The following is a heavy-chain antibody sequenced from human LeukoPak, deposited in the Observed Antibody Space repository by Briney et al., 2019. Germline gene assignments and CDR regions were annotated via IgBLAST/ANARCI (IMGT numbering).Heavy chain of an antibody. Sequence: GGSLRLSCAASGFTFSNYGMHWVRQAPGKGLEWVSVISYDGSNKYYADSVKGRFTISRDNSKNTLYLQMNSLRAEDTAMYYCAKNSGSNALWGQGTLVTVSS. V-gene: IGHV3-30*18. CDR3: AKNSGSNAL. CDR1: GFTFSNYG. J-gene: IGHJ4*02. D-gene: IGHD2-8*01. CDR2: ISYDGSNK.